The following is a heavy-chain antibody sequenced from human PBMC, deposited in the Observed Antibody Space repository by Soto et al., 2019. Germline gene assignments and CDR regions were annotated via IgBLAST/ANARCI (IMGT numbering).Heavy chain of an antibody. CDR2: IVPFLGTI. CDR3: AGRFGVVPYDAFDV. CDR1: GVTFSSYN. D-gene: IGHD3-3*01. V-gene: IGHV1-69*08. Sequence: QVQLVQSGAELKRPGSSVKFSCKASGVTFSSYNIHWVRQAPGQGLEWMGRIVPFLGTIDHAQTFQDRVTIRAHKSTSTAYMELTSLRSDDTAVYCCAGRFGVVPYDAFDVWGQGTMLIVSS. J-gene: IGHJ3*01.